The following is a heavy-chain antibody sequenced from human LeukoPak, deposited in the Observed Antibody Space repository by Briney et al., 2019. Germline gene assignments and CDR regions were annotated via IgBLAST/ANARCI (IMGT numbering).Heavy chain of an antibody. J-gene: IGHJ5*02. CDR3: ATFGPTMVAKNWFDP. Sequence: GASVKVSCKASGYTFTAYYIHWVRQAPGQGLEWMGWINPISGGTNYAQNFQGRVTLTRDTSISTAYMELSGLRSDDTAVYYCATFGPTMVAKNWFDPWGQGTLVTVSS. V-gene: IGHV1-2*02. CDR2: INPISGGT. D-gene: IGHD3-10*01. CDR1: GYTFTAYY.